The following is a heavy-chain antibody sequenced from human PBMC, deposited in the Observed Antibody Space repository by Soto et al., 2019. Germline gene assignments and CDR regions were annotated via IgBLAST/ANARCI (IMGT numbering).Heavy chain of an antibody. CDR1: GGSISSYY. CDR3: AASEARGYCSSTSCSAEYFQH. J-gene: IGHJ1*01. D-gene: IGHD2-2*01. V-gene: IGHV4-59*08. Sequence: TSETLSLTCTVSGGSISSYYWSWIRQPPGKGLEWIGYIYYSGSTNYNPSLKSRVTISVDTSKNQFSLELSSVTAADTAVYYCAASEARGYCSSTSCSAEYFQHWGQGTLVTVSS. CDR2: IYYSGST.